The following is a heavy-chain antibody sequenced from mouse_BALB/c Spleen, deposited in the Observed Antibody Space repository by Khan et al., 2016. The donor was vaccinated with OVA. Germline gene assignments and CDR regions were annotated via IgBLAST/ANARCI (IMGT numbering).Heavy chain of an antibody. Sequence: QVQLKQSGAELVKPGASVILSCKTSGYTFTTYWMHWVKQRPGQGLEWIGEINPSNGRTNYNEKFKSKATLTVDKSSSTAYMQFSSLTSEDSAVYYCARLYYSWLADWGQGTLVSVSA. CDR2: INPSNGRT. V-gene: IGHV1S81*02. D-gene: IGHD2-1*01. CDR3: ARLYYSWLAD. CDR1: GYTFTTYW. J-gene: IGHJ3*01.